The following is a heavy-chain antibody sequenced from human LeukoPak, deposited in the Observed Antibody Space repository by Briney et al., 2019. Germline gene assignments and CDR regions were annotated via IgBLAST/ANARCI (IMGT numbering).Heavy chain of an antibody. CDR1: GFTFSSNW. Sequence: GGTLRLTCAASGFTFSSNWLSWVRHAPGKGLEWVANIKQDGSEKYYVDSVKGRFTISRDNAKNSLYLQMNSLRAEDTAVYYCARRAARNSYYYYGMDVWGKGTTVTVSS. CDR3: ARRAARNSYYYYGMDV. J-gene: IGHJ6*04. V-gene: IGHV3-7*03. D-gene: IGHD4-23*01. CDR2: IKQDGSEK.